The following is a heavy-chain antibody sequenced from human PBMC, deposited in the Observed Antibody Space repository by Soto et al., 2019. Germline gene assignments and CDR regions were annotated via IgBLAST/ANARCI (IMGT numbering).Heavy chain of an antibody. CDR3: ARGAATIRGWFDP. Sequence: AASVKVSCKASGYTFTSYAMHWVRQAPGQRLEWMGWINAGNGNTKYSQKFQGRVTITRDTTASTAYMELSSLRSEDTAVYYCARGAATIRGWFDPWGQGTLVTVSS. CDR1: GYTFTSYA. J-gene: IGHJ5*02. V-gene: IGHV1-3*01. D-gene: IGHD2-15*01. CDR2: INAGNGNT.